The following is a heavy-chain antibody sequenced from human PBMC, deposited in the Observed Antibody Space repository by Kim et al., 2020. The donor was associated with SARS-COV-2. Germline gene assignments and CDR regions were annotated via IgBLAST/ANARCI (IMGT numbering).Heavy chain of an antibody. CDR2: IYYSGST. V-gene: IGHV4-39*07. D-gene: IGHD1-26*01. J-gene: IGHJ3*02. Sequence: SETLSLTCTVSGGSISSSSYYWGWIRQPPGKGLEWIGSIYYSGSTYYNPSLKSRVTISVDTSKNQFSLKLSSVTAADTAVYYCARDGGGSYLTGYAFDIWGQGTMVTVSS. CDR3: ARDGGGSYLTGYAFDI. CDR1: GGSISSSSYY.